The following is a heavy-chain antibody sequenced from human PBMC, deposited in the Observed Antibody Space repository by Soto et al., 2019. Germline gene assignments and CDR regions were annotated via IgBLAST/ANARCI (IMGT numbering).Heavy chain of an antibody. CDR2: IIPIFGTA. D-gene: IGHD2-2*01. V-gene: IGHV1-69*13. CDR3: ARRSQIVVVPAATPPHAFDI. CDR1: GGTFSSYA. Sequence: SVKVSCKASGGTFSSYAISWVRQAPGQGLEWMGGIIPIFGTANYAQKFQGRVTITADEYTSTAYMELSSLRSEDTAVYYCARRSQIVVVPAATPPHAFDIWGQGTMVTVSS. J-gene: IGHJ3*02.